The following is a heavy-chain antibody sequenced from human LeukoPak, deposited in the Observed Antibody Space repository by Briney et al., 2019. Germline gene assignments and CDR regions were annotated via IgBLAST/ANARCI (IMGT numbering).Heavy chain of an antibody. J-gene: IGHJ4*02. CDR1: GYTFTSYY. Sequence: ASVKVSCKASGYTFTSYYMHWVRQAPGQGLEWMGWISAYNGNTNYAQKLQGRVTMTTDTSTSTAYMELRSLRSDDTAVYYCARASLAVAGRGLFDYWGQGTLVTVSS. CDR2: ISAYNGNT. D-gene: IGHD6-19*01. V-gene: IGHV1-18*04. CDR3: ARASLAVAGRGLFDY.